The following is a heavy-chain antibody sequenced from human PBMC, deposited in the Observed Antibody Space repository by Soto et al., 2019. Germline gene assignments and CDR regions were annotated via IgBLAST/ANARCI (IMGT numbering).Heavy chain of an antibody. J-gene: IGHJ4*02. CDR1: GGSISSSSYY. Sequence: QLQLQESGPGLVKPSETLSLTCTVSGGSISSSSYYWGWIRQPPGKGLEWIGSIYYSGSTYYNPSLQHGVTKSVDPCKNQFYLQLSSGTAAYTAVYDGASAAVAGYSGHWGPGTLVTVFS. D-gene: IGHD6-19*01. CDR3: ASAAVAGYSGH. CDR2: IYYSGST. V-gene: IGHV4-39*01.